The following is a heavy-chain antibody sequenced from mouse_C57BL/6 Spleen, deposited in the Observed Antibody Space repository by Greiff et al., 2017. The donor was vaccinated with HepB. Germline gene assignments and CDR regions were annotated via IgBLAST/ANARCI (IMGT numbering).Heavy chain of an antibody. J-gene: IGHJ1*03. CDR1: GYTFTEYT. V-gene: IGHV1-62-2*01. Sequence: VQLQESGAELVKPGASVKLSCKASGYTFTEYTIHWVKQRSGQGLEWIGWFYPGSGSIKYNEKFKDKATLTADKSSSTVYMELSRLTSEDSAVYFCARHEEGYYYGSSWYFDVWGTGTTVTVSS. CDR3: ARHEEGYYYGSSWYFDV. D-gene: IGHD1-1*01. CDR2: FYPGSGSI.